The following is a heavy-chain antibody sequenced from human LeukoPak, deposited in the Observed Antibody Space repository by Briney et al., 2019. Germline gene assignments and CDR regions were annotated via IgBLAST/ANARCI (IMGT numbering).Heavy chain of an antibody. D-gene: IGHD2-15*01. CDR2: IYYSGST. Sequence: SETLSLTCTVSGGSISSYYWSWIRQPPGKGLEWIGYIYYSGSTYYNPSLKSRVTISVDTSKNQFSLKLSSVTAADTAVYYCARVDGGGCDYWGQGTLVTVSS. V-gene: IGHV4-59*12. J-gene: IGHJ4*02. CDR3: ARVDGGGCDY. CDR1: GGSISSYY.